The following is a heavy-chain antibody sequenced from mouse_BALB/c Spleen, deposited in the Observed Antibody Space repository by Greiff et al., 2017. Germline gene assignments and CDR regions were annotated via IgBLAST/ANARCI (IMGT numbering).Heavy chain of an antibody. CDR2: ILPGSGST. CDR3: ASSRAWFAY. CDR1: GYTFSSYW. D-gene: IGHD6-1*01. Sequence: QVQLQQSGAELMKPGASVKISCKATGYTFSSYWIEWVKQRPGHGLEWIGEILPGSGSTNYNEKFKGKATFTADTSSNTAYMQLSSLTSEDSAVYYCASSRAWFAYWGQGTLVTVSA. V-gene: IGHV1-9*01. J-gene: IGHJ3*01.